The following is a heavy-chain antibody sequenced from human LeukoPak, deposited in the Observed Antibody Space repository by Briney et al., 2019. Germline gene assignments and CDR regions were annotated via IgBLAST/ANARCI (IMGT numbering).Heavy chain of an antibody. D-gene: IGHD3-3*01. CDR2: IYYSGST. V-gene: IGHV4-59*01. Sequence: PSETLSLTCTVSGGSISSYYWSWIRQPPGKGLEWIGYIYYSGSTNYNPSLKSRVTISVDTSKNQFSLKLSSVTAADTAVYYCARTIFGVVKAFDIWGQGTMVTVSS. CDR1: GGSISSYY. CDR3: ARTIFGVVKAFDI. J-gene: IGHJ3*02.